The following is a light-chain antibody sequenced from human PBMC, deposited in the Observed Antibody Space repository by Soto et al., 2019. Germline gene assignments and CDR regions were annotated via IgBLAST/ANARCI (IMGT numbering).Light chain of an antibody. V-gene: IGLV2-11*01. Sequence: QSALTQPRSVSGSPGQSVTISCTGTSSDVGDYNYVSWYEQRPGKAPKVMIYDVSRRPSGVPDRFSGSKSGNKASLTISGLQAEDEADYYCCSYAGSYTWVFGGGTPLTVL. CDR2: DVS. CDR3: CSYAGSYTWV. CDR1: SSDVGDYNY. J-gene: IGLJ3*02.